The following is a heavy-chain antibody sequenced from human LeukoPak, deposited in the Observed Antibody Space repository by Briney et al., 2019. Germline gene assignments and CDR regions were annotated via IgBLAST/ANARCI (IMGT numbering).Heavy chain of an antibody. Sequence: GGSLRLSCAASGFTFSSYAMHWVRQAPGKGLEWVAVISYDGSNKYYADSVKGRFTISRDNSKNTLYLQMNSLRAEDTAVYYCARAGQSVRGVIIEGYAPYYFDYWGQGTLVTVSS. CDR3: ARAGQSVRGVIIEGYAPYYFDY. CDR1: GFTFSSYA. CDR2: ISYDGSNK. V-gene: IGHV3-30*04. J-gene: IGHJ4*02. D-gene: IGHD3-10*01.